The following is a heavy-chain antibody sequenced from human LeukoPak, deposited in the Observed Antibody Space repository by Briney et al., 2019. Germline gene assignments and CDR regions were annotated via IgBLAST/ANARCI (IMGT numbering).Heavy chain of an antibody. D-gene: IGHD4-23*01. J-gene: IGHJ3*02. CDR2: INWNGGST. Sequence: PGGSLRLSCAASGFTFDDYGMSWVRQAPGKGLEWVSGINWNGGSTVYADSVKGRFTISRDNAKNSLYLQMNSLRAEDTALYYCARDLSPEYGGTDDAFDIWGQGTMVTVSS. CDR1: GFTFDDYG. CDR3: ARDLSPEYGGTDDAFDI. V-gene: IGHV3-20*04.